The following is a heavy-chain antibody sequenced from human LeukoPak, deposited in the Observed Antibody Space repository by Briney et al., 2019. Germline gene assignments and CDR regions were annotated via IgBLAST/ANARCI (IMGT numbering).Heavy chain of an antibody. CDR1: GFTFSSYA. J-gene: IGHJ4*02. V-gene: IGHV3-23*01. CDR3: AKASSGYYLY. CDR2: ISGSGGST. D-gene: IGHD3-22*01. Sequence: GGSLRLSCAAPGFTFSSYAMSWVRQAPGKGLGWVSAISGSGGSTYYADSVKGRFTISRDNSKNTLYLQMNSLRAEDTAVYYCAKASSGYYLYWGQGTLVTVSS.